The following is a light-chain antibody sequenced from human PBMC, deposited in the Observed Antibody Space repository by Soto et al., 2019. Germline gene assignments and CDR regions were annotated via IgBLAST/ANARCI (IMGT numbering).Light chain of an antibody. CDR1: QSVNSNY. Sequence: EIVLTQSPGTLSLSPGERATLSCRASQSVNSNYLAWYQQKPGQAPRLLIYGASSRATGVPNRFSGSGSGTDFTLTISSLEPEDLAVYYCHQYGLSPRHPFGQGTKLEIK. V-gene: IGKV3-20*01. J-gene: IGKJ2*01. CDR3: HQYGLSPRHP. CDR2: GAS.